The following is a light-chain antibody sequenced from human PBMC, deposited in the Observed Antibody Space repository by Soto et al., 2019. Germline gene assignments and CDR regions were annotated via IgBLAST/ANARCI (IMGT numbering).Light chain of an antibody. Sequence: DIQMTQSPSTLSGSVGDRVTITCRASQTISSWLAWYQQQPGKAPKLLIYGAFGLQSGVPSRFSGSGSGTDFTLTISSLQPEDFATYYCQQSYSAPQVTFGGGTKVDI. CDR3: QQSYSAPQVT. J-gene: IGKJ4*01. CDR1: QTISSW. CDR2: GAF. V-gene: IGKV1-39*01.